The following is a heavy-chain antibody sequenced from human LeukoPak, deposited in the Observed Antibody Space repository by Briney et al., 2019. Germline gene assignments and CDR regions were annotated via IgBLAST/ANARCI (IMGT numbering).Heavy chain of an antibody. D-gene: IGHD3-10*01. CDR2: ISGSGGST. V-gene: IGHV3-23*01. J-gene: IGHJ3*02. CDR3: AKEDYYGSGSKGTANAFDI. CDR1: GFTFSSYA. Sequence: GGSLRLSCAASGFTFSSYAMSWVRQAPGKGLEWVSAISGSGGSTYYADSVKGRFTISRDNSKNTLYLQMNSLRAEDTAVYYCAKEDYYGSGSKGTANAFDIWGQGTMVTVSS.